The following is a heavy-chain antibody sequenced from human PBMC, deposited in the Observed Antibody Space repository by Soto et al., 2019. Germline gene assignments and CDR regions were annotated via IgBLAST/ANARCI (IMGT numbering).Heavy chain of an antibody. V-gene: IGHV3-33*01. J-gene: IGHJ4*02. CDR2: IWYDGSNK. CDR3: ARTDYGGTYFDY. Sequence: QVQLVESGGGVVQPGRSLRLSCAASGFTFSSYGMHWVRQAPGKGLEWVAVIWYDGSNKYYADSVKGRFTISRDNSKNTLYPQMNSLRAEDTAVYYCARTDYGGTYFDYWGQGTLVTVSS. D-gene: IGHD4-17*01. CDR1: GFTFSSYG.